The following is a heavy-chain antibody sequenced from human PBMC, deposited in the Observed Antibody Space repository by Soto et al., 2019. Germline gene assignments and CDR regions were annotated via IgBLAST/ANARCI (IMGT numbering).Heavy chain of an antibody. CDR1: GFIFSGSA. D-gene: IGHD2-2*02. J-gene: IGHJ6*02. V-gene: IGHV3-73*02. CDR2: IRSRANNYAT. CDR3: SRGQRAAIGDHYYHGMDV. Sequence: EVKLVESGGGLVQPGGSLKLSCAASGFIFSGSAIHWVRQASGKGLEWVGRIRSRANNYATSFAASVKGRFIFSRDDSKNMAYLQMNTLKTEDTAVYYCSRGQRAAIGDHYYHGMDVWGQGTTVTVSS.